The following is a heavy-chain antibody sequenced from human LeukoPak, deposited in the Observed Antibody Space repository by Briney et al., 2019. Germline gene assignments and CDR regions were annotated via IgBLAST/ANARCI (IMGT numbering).Heavy chain of an antibody. J-gene: IGHJ4*02. CDR1: GGSFSGYY. CDR3: ARGGGYCSGGSCYDDY. CDR2: VNHSGST. Sequence: SETLSLTCAVYGGSFSGYYWSWIRQPPGKGLEWIGEVNHSGSTNYNPSLKSRATISVDTSKNQFSLKLSSVTAADTAVYYCARGGGYCSGGSCYDDYWGQGTLVTVSS. V-gene: IGHV4-34*01. D-gene: IGHD2-15*01.